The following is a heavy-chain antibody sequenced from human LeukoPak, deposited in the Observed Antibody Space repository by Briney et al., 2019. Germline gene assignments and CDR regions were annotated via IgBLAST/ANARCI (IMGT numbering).Heavy chain of an antibody. CDR3: ARDFRGNYGSTGMDV. J-gene: IGHJ6*02. V-gene: IGHV4-59*01. D-gene: IGHD5-24*01. CDR1: GGSITSY. Sequence: SETLSLTCTVSGGSITSYWSWIRPPPGKGLEWIGSIYYSGSTNYNPSLKSRVTMSIDTSKNQFSLKLGSVTAADTAVYYCARDFRGNYGSTGMDVGGQGPTVTVSS. CDR2: IYYSGST.